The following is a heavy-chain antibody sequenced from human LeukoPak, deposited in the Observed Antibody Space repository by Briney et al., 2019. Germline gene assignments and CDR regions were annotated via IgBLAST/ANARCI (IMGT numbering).Heavy chain of an antibody. CDR2: ISGSGGST. CDR3: AKVGSSGWYSYYFDY. Sequence: GGSLRLSCAASGFTFSNYAMSWVRQAPGKGLEWVSAISGSGGSTYYADSVKGRFTISRDNSKNTLYLQMNSLRAEDTAVYYCAKVGSSGWYSYYFDYWGQGTLVTVSS. D-gene: IGHD6-19*01. V-gene: IGHV3-23*01. CDR1: GFTFSNYA. J-gene: IGHJ4*02.